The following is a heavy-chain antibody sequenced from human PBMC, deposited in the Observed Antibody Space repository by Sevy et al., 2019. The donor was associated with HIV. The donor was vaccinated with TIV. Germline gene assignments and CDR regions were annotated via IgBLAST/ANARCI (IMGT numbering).Heavy chain of an antibody. CDR2: IYYSGST. CDR3: ARSLVVVAANPSGSYYGMDV. Sequence: SETLSLTCTVSGGSISSYYWSWIRQPPGKGLEWIGYIYYSGSTNYNPPLKSRVTISVDTSKNQFSLKLSSVTAADTAVYYCARSLVVVAANPSGSYYGMDVWGQGTTVTVSS. V-gene: IGHV4-59*13. CDR1: GGSISSYY. J-gene: IGHJ6*02. D-gene: IGHD2-15*01.